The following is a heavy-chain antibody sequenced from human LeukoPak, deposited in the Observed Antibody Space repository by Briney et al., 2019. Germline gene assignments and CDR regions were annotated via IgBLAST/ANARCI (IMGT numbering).Heavy chain of an antibody. Sequence: SETLSLTCTVSGGSISSYYWSWIRQPPGEGLEWIGYVYDSGSTNYNPSLKSRVTISVDTSKNQSSLKLSSVTAADTAVYYCARARYSNYCYYMDVWGKGTTVTVSS. CDR3: ARARYSNYCYYMDV. D-gene: IGHD4-11*01. CDR1: GGSISSYY. J-gene: IGHJ6*03. CDR2: VYDSGST. V-gene: IGHV4-59*01.